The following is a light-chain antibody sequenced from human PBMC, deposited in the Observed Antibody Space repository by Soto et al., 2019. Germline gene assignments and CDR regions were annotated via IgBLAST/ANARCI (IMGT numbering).Light chain of an antibody. CDR2: EVS. V-gene: IGLV2-14*01. CDR3: NSYTSSTSLPYV. CDR1: TNDVGGYNY. J-gene: IGLJ1*01. Sequence: QSVLTQPASVSGSPGQSITISCTGTTNDVGGYNYVSWYQQHPGKAPKLLIFEVSSRPSGVSNRFSGSKSGNTASLTISALQAEDEADYLCNSYTSSTSLPYVLGPGTNVTGL.